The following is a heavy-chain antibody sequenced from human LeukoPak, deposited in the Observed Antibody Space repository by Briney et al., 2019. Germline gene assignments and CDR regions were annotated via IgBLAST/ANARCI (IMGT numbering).Heavy chain of an antibody. Sequence: GGSLRLSCAASGFTFSSYSMNWVRQAPGKGLEWVSSISSSSSYIYYADSVKGRFTISRDNAKNSLYLQMNSLRAEDTAVYYCARGAGFLEWLVDQNYFDYWGQGTLVTVSS. CDR1: GFTFSSYS. J-gene: IGHJ4*02. CDR3: ARGAGFLEWLVDQNYFDY. D-gene: IGHD3-3*01. CDR2: ISSSSSYI. V-gene: IGHV3-21*01.